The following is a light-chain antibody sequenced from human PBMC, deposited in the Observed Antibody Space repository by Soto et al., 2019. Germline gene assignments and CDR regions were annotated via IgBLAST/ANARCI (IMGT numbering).Light chain of an antibody. V-gene: IGKV1-5*03. CDR1: QTISSW. CDR2: KAS. CDR3: QHYNSYSEA. Sequence: DIQMTQSPSTLSGSVGDRVTITCRASQTISSWLAWYQQKPGKAPKLLIYKASTVKSGVPSRFSGSGSGTEFTLTICSLQPDDFATYYCQHYNSYSEAFGQGTKVELK. J-gene: IGKJ1*01.